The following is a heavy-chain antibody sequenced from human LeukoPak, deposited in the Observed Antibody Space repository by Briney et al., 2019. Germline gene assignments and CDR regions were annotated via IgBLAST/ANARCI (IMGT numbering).Heavy chain of an antibody. D-gene: IGHD2-15*01. J-gene: IGHJ4*02. CDR1: GFTFTSYA. CDR3: TRNSGDGRACDY. CDR2: ISGGGGSI. Sequence: GASLRLSCAASGFTFTSYAMTWVRQVPGKGLEWVSAISGGGGSIYYADSVKGRFTISRDNSQNTLFLQLNSLRGEDTALYYCTRNSGDGRACDYWGQGTLVTVSS. V-gene: IGHV3-23*01.